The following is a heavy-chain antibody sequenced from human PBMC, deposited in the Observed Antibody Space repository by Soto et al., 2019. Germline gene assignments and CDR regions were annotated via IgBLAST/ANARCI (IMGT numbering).Heavy chain of an antibody. J-gene: IGHJ4*02. CDR3: ARDFAFDIDH. D-gene: IGHD3-3*01. V-gene: IGHV1-18*01. CDR2: IYSKTGTI. Sequence: QVQLVQSGAEVQKPGASVKVSCKTSGYIFNNFGITWVRQAPGLGLEWLGWIYSKTGTINFAQKFQGRVTMTTDTSTSTAFMELRSLTFDASAVYFCARDFAFDIDHWGQGTLVTVS. CDR1: GYIFNNFG.